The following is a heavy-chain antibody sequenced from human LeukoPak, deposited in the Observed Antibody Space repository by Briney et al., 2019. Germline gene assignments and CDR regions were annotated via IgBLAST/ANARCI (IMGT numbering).Heavy chain of an antibody. D-gene: IGHD3-22*01. J-gene: IGHJ4*02. CDR1: GFTFSSYW. Sequence: GGSLRLSCAASGFTFSSYWMHWVRQAPGKGLVWVSRINSDGSSTSYADSVKGRFTISRDNAKNTLYLQMNSLRAEDTAVYYCARGDRPYDSSGYYPGGYWGQGTLVIVSS. CDR2: INSDGSST. CDR3: ARGDRPYDSSGYYPGGY. V-gene: IGHV3-74*01.